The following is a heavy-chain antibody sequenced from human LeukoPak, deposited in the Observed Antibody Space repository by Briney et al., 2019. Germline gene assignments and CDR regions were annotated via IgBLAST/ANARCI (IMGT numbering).Heavy chain of an antibody. CDR3: ARLGPLQQWLVRRHDAFDI. D-gene: IGHD6-19*01. V-gene: IGHV5-51*01. CDR2: IYPGDSDT. CDR1: GYNFASSW. Sequence: GESLKISCKGSGYNFASSWIAWVRQVPGKGLEWMGIIYPGDSDTRYSPSFQGQVTISADTSISTAYLQWSSLKASDTAMFYCARLGPLQQWLVRRHDAFDIWGQGTMVTVSS. J-gene: IGHJ3*02.